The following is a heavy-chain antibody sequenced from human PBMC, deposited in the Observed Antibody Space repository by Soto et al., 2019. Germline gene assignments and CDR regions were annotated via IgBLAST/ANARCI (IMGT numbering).Heavy chain of an antibody. CDR3: AAGDSSSWYYFVY. V-gene: IGHV4-31*03. Sequence: SETLSLTCTVSGGSISSGGYYWSWIRQHPGKGLEWIGYIYYSGSTYYNPSLKSRVTISVDTSKNQFSLKLSSVTAADTAVYYCAAGDSSSWYYFVYWGQGTLVTVSS. CDR2: IYYSGST. CDR1: GGSISSGGYY. J-gene: IGHJ4*02. D-gene: IGHD6-13*01.